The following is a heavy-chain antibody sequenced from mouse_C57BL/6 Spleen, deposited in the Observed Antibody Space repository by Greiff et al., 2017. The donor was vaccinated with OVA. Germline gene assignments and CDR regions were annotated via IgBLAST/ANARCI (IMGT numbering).Heavy chain of an antibody. J-gene: IGHJ1*03. CDR3: ARDRSYGSSEYFDV. Sequence: DVKLQESGPGLVKPSQSLSLTCSVTGYSITSGYYWNWIRQFPGNKLEWMGYISYDGSNNYNPSLKNPISITRDTSKNQFFLKLKSVTTEDTATYYCARDRSYGSSEYFDVWGTGTTVTVSS. CDR2: ISYDGSN. V-gene: IGHV3-6*01. CDR1: GYSITSGYY. D-gene: IGHD1-1*01.